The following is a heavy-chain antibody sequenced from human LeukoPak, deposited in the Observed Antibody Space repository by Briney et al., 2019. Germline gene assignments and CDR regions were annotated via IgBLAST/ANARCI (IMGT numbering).Heavy chain of an antibody. V-gene: IGHV4-39*07. CDR3: ARGRTQDYGIDY. CDR1: GGSISSSSYY. Sequence: SETLSLTCTVSGGSISSSSYYWGWIRQPPGKGLEWIGSIYYSGSTYYNPSLKSRVTISVDTSKNQFSLKLSSVTAADTAVYYCARGRTQDYGIDYWGQGTLVTVSS. CDR2: IYYSGST. J-gene: IGHJ4*02. D-gene: IGHD4-17*01.